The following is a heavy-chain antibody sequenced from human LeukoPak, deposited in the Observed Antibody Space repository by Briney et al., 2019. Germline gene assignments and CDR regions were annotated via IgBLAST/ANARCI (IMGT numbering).Heavy chain of an antibody. V-gene: IGHV4-38-2*02. D-gene: IGHD3-10*01. J-gene: IGHJ4*02. CDR2: IYHSGST. CDR1: GYSISSGYY. Sequence: SETLSLTCTVSGYSISSGYYWGWIRRPPGKGLEWIGSIYHSGSTYYNPSLKSRVTISVDTSKNQFSLKLSSVTAADTAVYYCARIHYYGSGSYYPYYFDYWGQGTLVTVSS. CDR3: ARIHYYGSGSYYPYYFDY.